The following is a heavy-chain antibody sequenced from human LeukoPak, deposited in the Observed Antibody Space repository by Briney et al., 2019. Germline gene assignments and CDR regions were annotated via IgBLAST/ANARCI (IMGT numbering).Heavy chain of an antibody. D-gene: IGHD4-17*01. V-gene: IGHV3-74*01. Sequence: GGSLRLSCAASGFTFSSYWMHWVRQTPGKGLVWVSRINSDGSTTSYADSVKGRFTITRDNAKNTLYLQMSSLRAEDTAVYYCARARDYGDYVNWFDPWGQGTLVTVSS. J-gene: IGHJ5*02. CDR3: ARARDYGDYVNWFDP. CDR2: INSDGSTT. CDR1: GFTFSSYW.